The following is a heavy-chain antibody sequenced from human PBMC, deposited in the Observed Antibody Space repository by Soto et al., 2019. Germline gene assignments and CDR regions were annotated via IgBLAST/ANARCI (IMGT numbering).Heavy chain of an antibody. J-gene: IGHJ4*02. CDR1: GFTFSSYA. CDR2: INSAGST. Sequence: GGSLRLSCAASGFTFSSYAMSWVRQAPGKGLEWVSTINSAGSTFYADSVKGRFTISRGNSKNTLYLQMNNLRAEDTAVYYCEKRSPYYFDYWGQGTLVTVSS. V-gene: IGHV3-23*01. CDR3: EKRSPYYFDY.